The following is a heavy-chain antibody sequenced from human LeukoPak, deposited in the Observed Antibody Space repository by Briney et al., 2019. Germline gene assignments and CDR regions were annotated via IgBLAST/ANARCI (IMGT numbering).Heavy chain of an antibody. CDR3: AKGRGNPYYFDY. CDR1: GFTFSSYA. D-gene: IGHD1-14*01. Sequence: GGSLRLSCAASGFTFSSYAMYWVRQAPGKGLEWVSGISDSGYTTYHIDSVKGRFAISRDNSRNTLYFQMDSLRAVDTAVHYCAKGRGNPYYFDYWGQGSLVTVSS. CDR2: ISDSGYTT. J-gene: IGHJ4*01. V-gene: IGHV3-23*01.